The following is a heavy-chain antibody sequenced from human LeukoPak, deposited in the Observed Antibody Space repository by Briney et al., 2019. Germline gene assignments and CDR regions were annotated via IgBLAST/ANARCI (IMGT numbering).Heavy chain of an antibody. Sequence: GGSLRLSCAASGFTFSSYAMNWVRQAPGRGLEWVSGFSGSGGTTYYADSVKGRFTISRDNSKNTLYLQTNSLRAEDTAVCYCANGNRCTSPNCLGYYYFYMDVWGKGTTVTVSS. CDR2: FSGSGGTT. D-gene: IGHD2-8*01. J-gene: IGHJ6*03. CDR3: ANGNRCTSPNCLGYYYFYMDV. CDR1: GFTFSSYA. V-gene: IGHV3-23*01.